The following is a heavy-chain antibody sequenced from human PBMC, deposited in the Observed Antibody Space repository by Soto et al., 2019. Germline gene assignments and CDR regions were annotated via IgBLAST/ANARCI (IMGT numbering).Heavy chain of an antibody. CDR2: IKQDGSEK. Sequence: GASLRLSCEASGFTFSSYWMSWVRQAPGKGLEWMANIKQDGSEKYYVDSVKGRFTISRDTAKNSLYLQMNSLRAEDTAVYYCASFDYWGQGTLVTVSS. V-gene: IGHV3-7*03. CDR3: ASFDY. CDR1: GFTFSSYW. J-gene: IGHJ4*02.